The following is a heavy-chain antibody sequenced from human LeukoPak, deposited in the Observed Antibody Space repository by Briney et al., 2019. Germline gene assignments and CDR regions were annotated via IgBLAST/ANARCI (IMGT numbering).Heavy chain of an antibody. CDR1: GGSVSSHY. CDR3: ARARYDYVLGLWFDP. J-gene: IGHJ5*02. D-gene: IGHD3-16*01. CDR2: IYYSGSN. Sequence: PSETLSLTCTVSGGSVSSHYWSWIRQPPGKGLEWLGYIYYSGSNNYNPSLKSRVTISVDTSKNQFSLKLSSVTAADTDVYYCARARYDYVLGLWFDPWGQGTLVTVSS. V-gene: IGHV4-59*02.